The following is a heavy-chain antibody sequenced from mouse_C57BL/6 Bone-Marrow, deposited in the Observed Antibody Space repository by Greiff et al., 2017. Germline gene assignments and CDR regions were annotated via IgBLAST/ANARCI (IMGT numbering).Heavy chain of an antibody. Sequence: QVQLKESGAELARPGASVKLSCKASGYTFTSYGISWVKQRTGQGLEWIGEIYPRSGNTYYNEKFKGKATLTADKSSSTAYMELRSLTSEDSAVYFCRLLFPYYFDYWGQGTTLTVSS. CDR1: GYTFTSYG. CDR3: RLLFPYYFDY. D-gene: IGHD2-1*01. CDR2: IYPRSGNT. J-gene: IGHJ2*01. V-gene: IGHV1-81*01.